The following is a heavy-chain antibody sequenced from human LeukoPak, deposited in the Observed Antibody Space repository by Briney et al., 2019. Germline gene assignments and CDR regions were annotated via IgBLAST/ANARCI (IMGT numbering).Heavy chain of an antibody. CDR2: IYTSGST. Sequence: SETLSLTCTVSGDFINGFYWSWIRQAAGKGLEWIGHIYTSGSTNYNPSLRSRVAMSVDMSKNQFSLKLRSVTAADTAVYFCARGQKYSYGYTVTELGSGYFDYWGQGTLVTVSS. V-gene: IGHV4-4*07. J-gene: IGHJ4*02. CDR1: GDFINGFY. CDR3: ARGQKYSYGYTVTELGSGYFDY. D-gene: IGHD5-18*01.